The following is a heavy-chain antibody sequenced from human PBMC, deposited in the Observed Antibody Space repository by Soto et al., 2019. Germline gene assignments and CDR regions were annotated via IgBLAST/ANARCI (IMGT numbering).Heavy chain of an antibody. J-gene: IGHJ5*02. CDR2: ISYDGSNK. D-gene: IGHD5-18*01. CDR3: AKRGYGRYNWFDP. Sequence: GGSLRLSCAASGFTFSSYGMHWVRQAPGKGLEWVAVISYDGSNKYYADSVKGRFTISRDNSKNTLYLQMNSLRAEDTAVYYCAKRGYGRYNWFDPWGQGTLVTVAS. CDR1: GFTFSSYG. V-gene: IGHV3-30*18.